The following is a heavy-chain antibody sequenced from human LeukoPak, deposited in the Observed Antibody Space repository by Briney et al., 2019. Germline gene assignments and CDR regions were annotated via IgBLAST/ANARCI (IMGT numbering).Heavy chain of an antibody. D-gene: IGHD3-10*01. CDR2: IYYSGST. Sequence: SETLSLTCTVSGGSISSGDYYWSWIRQPPGKGLEWIGYIYYSGSTYYNPSLKSRVTISVDTSKNQFSLKLSSVTAADTAVYYCARVDYGSGSYAFDYWGQGTLVTVSS. CDR3: ARVDYGSGSYAFDY. J-gene: IGHJ4*02. V-gene: IGHV4-30-4*01. CDR1: GGSISSGDYY.